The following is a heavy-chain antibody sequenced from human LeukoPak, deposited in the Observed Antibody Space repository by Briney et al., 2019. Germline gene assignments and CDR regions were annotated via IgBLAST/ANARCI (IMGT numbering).Heavy chain of an antibody. Sequence: ASVKVSCKASGYTFTSYDINWVRQATGQGLEWMGWMNPNSGNTGYAQKFQGRVTMTRNTSISTAYMELSSLRSEDTAVYYCARVGSSSWSHLYYYYYGMDVWGQGTTVTVSS. CDR2: MNPNSGNT. D-gene: IGHD6-13*01. CDR3: ARVGSSSWSHLYYYYYGMDV. V-gene: IGHV1-8*01. J-gene: IGHJ6*02. CDR1: GYTFTSYD.